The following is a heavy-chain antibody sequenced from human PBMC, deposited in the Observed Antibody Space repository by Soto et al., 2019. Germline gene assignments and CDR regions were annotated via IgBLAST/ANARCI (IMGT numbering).Heavy chain of an antibody. CDR2: IWYDGSNK. CDR3: ARDPGDSSAFDI. D-gene: IGHD3-22*01. V-gene: IGHV3-33*01. J-gene: IGHJ3*02. CDR1: GFTFSSYG. Sequence: QVQLVESGGGVVQPGRSLRLSCAASGFTFSSYGMHWVRQAPGKGLEWVAVIWYDGSNKYYADSVKGRFTISRDNSKNTLYLQMNSLRDEDTAVYYCARDPGDSSAFDIWGQGTMVTVSS.